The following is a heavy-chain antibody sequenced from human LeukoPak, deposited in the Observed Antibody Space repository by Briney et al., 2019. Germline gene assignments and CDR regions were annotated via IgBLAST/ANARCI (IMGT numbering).Heavy chain of an antibody. CDR3: ARVSDPRGVRGVNYYYYGMDV. J-gene: IGHJ6*02. V-gene: IGHV3-74*01. D-gene: IGHD3-10*01. Sequence: PGGSLRLSCAASGFTFSSYWMHWVRQAPGKGLVWVSRINSDGSSTSYADSVKGRFTISRDNAKNTLYLQMNSLRAEDTAVYYCARVSDPRGVRGVNYYYYGMDVWGQGTTVTVSS. CDR1: GFTFSSYW. CDR2: INSDGSST.